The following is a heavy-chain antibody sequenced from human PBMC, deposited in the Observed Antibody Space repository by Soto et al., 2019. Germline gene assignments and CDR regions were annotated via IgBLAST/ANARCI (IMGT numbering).Heavy chain of an antibody. D-gene: IGHD4-17*01. Sequence: GGSLRLSCAASGFIFNNYAMSWVRQAPGKGLEWVSSMSGSGGRTSYTDSVKGRFTISRDTSKNTLYLQMNSLRGEDTALYYCANFENYGGTVDYWGQGTLVTVAS. CDR3: ANFENYGGTVDY. V-gene: IGHV3-23*01. CDR2: MSGSGGRT. J-gene: IGHJ4*02. CDR1: GFIFNNYA.